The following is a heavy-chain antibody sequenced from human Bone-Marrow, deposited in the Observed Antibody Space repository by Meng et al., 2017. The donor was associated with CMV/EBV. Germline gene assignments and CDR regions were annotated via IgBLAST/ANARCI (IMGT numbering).Heavy chain of an antibody. D-gene: IGHD3-10*01. CDR1: EYTFTSYY. V-gene: IGHV1-46*01. J-gene: IGHJ4*02. CDR3: ARAAWVLWFGELFDY. Sequence: SEYTFTSYYMHWVRQAPGQGLEWMGIINPSGGSTSYAQKFQGRVTMTRDTSTSTVYMELSSLRSEDTAVYYCARAAWVLWFGELFDYWGQGTLVTVSS. CDR2: INPSGGST.